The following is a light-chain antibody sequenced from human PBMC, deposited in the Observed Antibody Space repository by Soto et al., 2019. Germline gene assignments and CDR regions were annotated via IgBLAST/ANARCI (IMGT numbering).Light chain of an antibody. V-gene: IGKV3D-15*01. CDR1: QSVGRS. CDR3: HQYYGCPLT. Sequence: EIVMTQSPAALSLSPGEGVTLSCRASQSVGRSLAWYQQRPGQAPRLLIYGASTRATGTPVRFSGIGSGTEFTLTISSLQSEDFVVYYCHQYYGCPLTFGGGTKV. J-gene: IGKJ4*01. CDR2: GAS.